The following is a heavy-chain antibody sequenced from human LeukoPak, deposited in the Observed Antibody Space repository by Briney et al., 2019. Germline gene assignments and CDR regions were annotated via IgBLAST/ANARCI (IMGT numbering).Heavy chain of an antibody. J-gene: IGHJ4*02. V-gene: IGHV3-33*06. CDR3: AKAAAMVIRSVYYFDY. Sequence: GRSLRLSCAASGFTFSSYGMHWVRQAPGKGLEWVAVIWYDGSNKYYADSVKGRFTISRDNSKNTLYLQMNSLRAEDTAVYYCAKAAAMVIRSVYYFDYWGQGTLVTVSS. CDR2: IWYDGSNK. CDR1: GFTFSSYG. D-gene: IGHD5-18*01.